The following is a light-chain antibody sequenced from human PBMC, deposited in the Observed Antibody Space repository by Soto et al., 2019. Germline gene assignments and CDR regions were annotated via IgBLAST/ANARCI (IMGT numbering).Light chain of an antibody. CDR2: DVT. CDR1: SSDIRVYNY. V-gene: IGLV2-14*03. CDR3: SSYSSDTTPVI. Sequence: QSALTQPASVSGSPGQSITISCTGCSSDIRVYNYVSWYQQHPGKAPKLLIYDVTDRPSGVSNRFSGSKSGNTASLTISGLQAEDEADYYCSSYSSDTTPVIFGGGTKVTVL. J-gene: IGLJ2*01.